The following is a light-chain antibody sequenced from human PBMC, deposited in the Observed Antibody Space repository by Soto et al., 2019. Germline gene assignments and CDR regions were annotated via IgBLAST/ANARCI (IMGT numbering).Light chain of an antibody. CDR3: CSLTTSHTYV. CDR2: HVV. J-gene: IGLJ1*01. Sequence: QSALTQPASVSGYRGQSINIACTGTSLDIGHSDPVSWSPEHPGIALKPRMGHVVYRPSGVSNRYSGSKSGNSAPLTISGLQADDEADYYCCSLTTSHTYVFGSGNKVTVL. V-gene: IGLV2-14*03. CDR1: SLDIGHSDP.